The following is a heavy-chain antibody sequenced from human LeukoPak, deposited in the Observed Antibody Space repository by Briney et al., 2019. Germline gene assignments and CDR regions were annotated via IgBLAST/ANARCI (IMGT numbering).Heavy chain of an antibody. CDR2: ISYRGST. Sequence: SETLSLTCTVSGGSVNSVSYYWSWIRQPPGKGLEWIGYISYRGSTNYNPSLKSRVTTSVDTSRNQFSLKLSSVTAADTAGDYCAREVGDCREFDYWGQGTLVTVSS. J-gene: IGHJ4*02. CDR3: AREVGDCREFDY. CDR1: GGSVNSVSYY. V-gene: IGHV4-61*01. D-gene: IGHD2-21*01.